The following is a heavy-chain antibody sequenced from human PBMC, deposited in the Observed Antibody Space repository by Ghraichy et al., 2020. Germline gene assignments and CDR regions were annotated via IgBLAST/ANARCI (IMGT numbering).Heavy chain of an antibody. CDR1: GGTFSSYA. V-gene: IGHV1-69*13. J-gene: IGHJ3*02. CDR3: ARDSTENNWFDAFDI. Sequence: SVKVSCKASGGTFSSYAISWVRQAPGQGLEWMGGIIPIFGTANYAQKFQDRVTITADESTSTAYMELSSLRSEDTAVYYCARDSTENNWFDAFDIWGQGTMVTVSS. D-gene: IGHD1-20*01. CDR2: IIPIFGTA.